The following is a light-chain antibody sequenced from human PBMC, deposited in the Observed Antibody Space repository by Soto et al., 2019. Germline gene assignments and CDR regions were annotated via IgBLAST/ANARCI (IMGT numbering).Light chain of an antibody. CDR2: GAS. J-gene: IGKJ2*01. CDR1: QSVSSN. V-gene: IGKV3-15*01. CDR3: QQYNQWPPYT. Sequence: EIVMTQSPATLSVSPGERATLSCRASQSVSSNLAWYQQKPGQAPRLLIYGASTRATGIPARFSGSGSGTEFTLTISSLQYEDFAVYYCQQYNQWPPYTFGQGTKLEIK.